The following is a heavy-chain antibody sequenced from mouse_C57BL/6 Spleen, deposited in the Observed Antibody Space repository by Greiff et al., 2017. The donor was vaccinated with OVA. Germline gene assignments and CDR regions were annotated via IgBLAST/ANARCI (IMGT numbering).Heavy chain of an antibody. CDR3: ATGDYDYAMDY. V-gene: IGHV1-55*01. Sequence: QVQLQQPGAELVKPGASVKMSCKASGYTFTSSWITWVKQRPGQGLEWIGDIYPGSGSTNYNEKFKSKATLTVDTSSSTAYMQLSSLTSEDSAVYYCATGDYDYAMDYWGQGTSVTVSS. J-gene: IGHJ4*01. CDR2: IYPGSGST. CDR1: GYTFTSSW. D-gene: IGHD1-1*02.